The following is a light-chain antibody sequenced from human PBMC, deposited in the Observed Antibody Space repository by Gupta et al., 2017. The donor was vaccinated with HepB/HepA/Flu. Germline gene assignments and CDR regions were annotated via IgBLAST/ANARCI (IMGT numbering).Light chain of an antibody. Sequence: DIQMTQFPSTLSASVRDRVTITCRASQSISSWLAWYQQKPGKAPNLLIYKASSLESGVPSRFSGGGSVTEFTLTIISLQPDDFATYYCRQDNNYPYTFGQGTKVEIK. CDR1: QSISSW. CDR2: KAS. V-gene: IGKV1-5*03. CDR3: RQDNNYPYT. J-gene: IGKJ2*01.